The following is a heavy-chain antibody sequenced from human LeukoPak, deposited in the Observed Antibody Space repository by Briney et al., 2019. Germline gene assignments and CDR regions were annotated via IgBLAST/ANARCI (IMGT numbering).Heavy chain of an antibody. V-gene: IGHV1-18*01. J-gene: IGHJ4*02. Sequence: ASVKVSCKASGYTFTSYVINWVRQAPGQGLEWMGWISPNTGNTKYAQRFPGRVVLSSDTSTSTTYMEVRSLRAEDTAVYYCAREASIGRDQFLHEYWGQGTLVTVSS. CDR3: AREASIGRDQFLHEY. CDR1: GYTFTSYV. D-gene: IGHD1-26*01. CDR2: ISPNTGNT.